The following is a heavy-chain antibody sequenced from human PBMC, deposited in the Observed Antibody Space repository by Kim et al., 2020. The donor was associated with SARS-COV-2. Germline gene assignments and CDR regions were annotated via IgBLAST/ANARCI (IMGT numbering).Heavy chain of an antibody. V-gene: IGHV1-3*01. CDR3: VRDRLTCSDGYGVLFDY. CDR2: INGCRGET. Sequence: ASVKVSCKTSGYTFTSYAIHWVRQAPGQGLEWMGWINGCRGETKYSQKFQGRVTITRDTSPSTTYMELGSLTSEDTATYYCVRDRLTCSDGYGVLFDYWG. D-gene: IGHD2-21*02. J-gene: IGHJ4*01. CDR1: GYTFTSYA.